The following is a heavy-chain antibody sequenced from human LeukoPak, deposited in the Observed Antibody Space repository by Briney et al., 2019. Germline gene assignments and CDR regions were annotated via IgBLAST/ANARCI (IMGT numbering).Heavy chain of an antibody. D-gene: IGHD2-2*01. V-gene: IGHV1-2*02. CDR1: GYTFTGYY. CDR3: ARADCSSTSCYFDYYYMDV. J-gene: IGHJ6*03. CDR2: INPNSGGT. Sequence: ASVKVSCKASGYTFTGYYMHWVRQAPGQGLEWMGWINPNSGGTNYAQKFQGRVTMTRDTSISTAYMELSRLRPDDTAVYYCARADCSSTSCYFDYYYMDVWGKGTTVTVSS.